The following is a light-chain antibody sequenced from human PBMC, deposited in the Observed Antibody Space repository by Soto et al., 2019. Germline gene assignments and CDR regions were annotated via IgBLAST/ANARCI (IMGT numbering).Light chain of an antibody. CDR3: ASCDASPNGWV. CDR1: SSNIGSKT. Sequence: QSVLTQPPSASGTPGQRVTLSCSGRSSNIGSKTGYWFHQLPGTAPKLLIYSNNRRPSGVPDPFSGSKSGTSASRAISGLQSEDEADSDCASCDASPNGWVFGGGTKLTVL. V-gene: IGLV1-44*01. J-gene: IGLJ3*02. CDR2: SNN.